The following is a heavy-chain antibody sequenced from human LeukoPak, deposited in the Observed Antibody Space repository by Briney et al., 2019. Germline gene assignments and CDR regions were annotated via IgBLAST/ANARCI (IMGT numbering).Heavy chain of an antibody. J-gene: IGHJ5*02. CDR1: GYTFTSYT. Sequence: ASVKVSCKASGYTFTSYTISWVRQAPGQGLEWMGRIIPILGIANYAQEFQGRVTITADKSTSTAYMELSSLRSEDTAVYYCARTEPRDIAAADSWGQGTLVTVSS. CDR2: IIPILGIA. CDR3: ARTEPRDIAAADS. V-gene: IGHV1-69*02. D-gene: IGHD6-13*01.